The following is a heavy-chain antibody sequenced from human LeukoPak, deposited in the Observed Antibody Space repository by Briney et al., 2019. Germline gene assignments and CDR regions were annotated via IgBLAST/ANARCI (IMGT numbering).Heavy chain of an antibody. V-gene: IGHV5-51*01. D-gene: IGHD3-10*01. Sequence: GESLVISCEASGYSFTTYWIGWVRQLPGKGLEWMGIIYPSDSDTRYSPSFQGQVAISSDRSITTVYLQWSNLRASDTAMYYCARTGYHYGSGSHFAFDVWGQGPMVTVSS. CDR2: IYPSDSDT. CDR1: GYSFTTYW. CDR3: ARTGYHYGSGSHFAFDV. J-gene: IGHJ3*01.